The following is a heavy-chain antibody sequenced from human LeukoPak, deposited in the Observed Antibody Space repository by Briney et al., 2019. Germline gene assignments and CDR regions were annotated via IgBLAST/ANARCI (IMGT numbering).Heavy chain of an antibody. CDR2: ISSSSSYI. Sequence: GGSLRLSCAASGFTFSSYSMNWVRQAPGKGLEWVSSISSSSSYIYYAESVKGRFTISRDNAKNSLYLQMNSLRAEDTAVYYCARDQEDYLDYWGQGTLVTVSS. V-gene: IGHV3-21*01. J-gene: IGHJ4*02. CDR3: ARDQEDYLDY. D-gene: IGHD2-15*01. CDR1: GFTFSSYS.